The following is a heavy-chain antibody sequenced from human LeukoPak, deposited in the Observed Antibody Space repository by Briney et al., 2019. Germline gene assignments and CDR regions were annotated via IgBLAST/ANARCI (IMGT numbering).Heavy chain of an antibody. V-gene: IGHV1-69*04. J-gene: IGHJ4*02. CDR2: IIPILGIA. Sequence: GASVKVSCKASGGTFSSYAISWVRQAPGQGLEWMGRIIPILGIANYAQKFQGRVTITADKSTSTAYMELSSLRSEDTAVYYCARDPDYGDPDYWGQGTLVTVSS. CDR1: GGTFSSYA. D-gene: IGHD4-17*01. CDR3: ARDPDYGDPDY.